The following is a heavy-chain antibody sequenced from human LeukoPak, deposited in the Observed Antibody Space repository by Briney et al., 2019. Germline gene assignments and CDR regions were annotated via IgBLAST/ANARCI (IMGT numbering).Heavy chain of an antibody. CDR2: INDSGRT. D-gene: IGHD1-7*01. V-gene: IGHV4-34*01. Sequence: SETLSLTCAVYGGSFSNYYWSWIRQPPGKGLEWIGEINDSGRTNYNPSLMSRVTVSVDTSKNQFSPRLTSVTATDTAVYYCARRWNYGRNYYIDVWGNGATVSVSS. CDR1: GGSFSNYY. CDR3: ARRWNYGRNYYIDV. J-gene: IGHJ6*03.